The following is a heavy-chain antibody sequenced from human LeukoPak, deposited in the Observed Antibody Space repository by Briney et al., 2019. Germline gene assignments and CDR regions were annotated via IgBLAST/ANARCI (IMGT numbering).Heavy chain of an antibody. V-gene: IGHV4-4*07. J-gene: IGHJ6*02. CDR1: GGSISSYY. D-gene: IGHD4-17*01. Sequence: ASETLSLTCTVSGGSISSYYWSWIRQPAGKGLEWIGRIYTSGSTNYNPSLKSRVTMSVDTSKNQFSLKLSSVTAADTAVYYCARDGVNYGDYWSPWDYYYGMDVWGQGTTVTVSS. CDR3: ARDGVNYGDYWSPWDYYYGMDV. CDR2: IYTSGST.